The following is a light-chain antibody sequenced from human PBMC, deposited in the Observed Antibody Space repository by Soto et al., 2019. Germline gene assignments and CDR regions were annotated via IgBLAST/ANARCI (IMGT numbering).Light chain of an antibody. J-gene: IGLJ1*01. CDR2: GSD. Sequence: QSVLTQPPSASVTPGQRVTISCSGSSSNIGIKTVNWYQQLPGTAPKLLIYGSDQRPSGVPDRFSGSKSGTSASLAISGLQSEDEADYYCAAWDDSLNGYVFGTGTKVTV. CDR1: SSNIGIKT. V-gene: IGLV1-44*01. CDR3: AAWDDSLNGYV.